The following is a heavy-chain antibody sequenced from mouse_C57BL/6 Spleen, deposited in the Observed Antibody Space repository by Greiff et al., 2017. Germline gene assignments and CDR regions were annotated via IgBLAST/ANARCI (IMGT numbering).Heavy chain of an antibody. CDR2: INYDGSST. D-gene: IGHD2-4*01. V-gene: IGHV5-16*01. Sequence: EVQLQESEGGLVQPGSSMKLSCTASGFTFSDYYMAWVRQVPEKGLEWVANINYDGSSTYYLDSLKSRFIISRDNAKNILYLQMSSLKSEDTATYYCARNDYDWMDYWGQGTSVTVSS. CDR3: ARNDYDWMDY. CDR1: GFTFSDYY. J-gene: IGHJ4*01.